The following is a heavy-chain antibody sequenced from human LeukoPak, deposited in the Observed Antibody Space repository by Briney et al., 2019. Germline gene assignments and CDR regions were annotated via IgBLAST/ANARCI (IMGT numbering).Heavy chain of an antibody. V-gene: IGHV3-7*03. CDR1: GFTFSSYW. CDR2: IKQDGSEK. Sequence: GGSLRPFCAASGFTFSSYWMSWVRQAPRKWLEWVANIKQDGSEKNHVDSGKGRFTISRDNAKNSLYLQMNSLRAEDTAVYYCAKALIAVAGTGFDYWGQGTLVTVSS. CDR3: AKALIAVAGTGFDY. D-gene: IGHD6-19*01. J-gene: IGHJ4*02.